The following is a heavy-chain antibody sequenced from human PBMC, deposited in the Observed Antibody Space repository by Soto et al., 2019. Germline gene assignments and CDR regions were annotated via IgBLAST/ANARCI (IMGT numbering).Heavy chain of an antibody. J-gene: IGHJ4*02. Sequence: QVQLVQSGGEVKKPGASVEVSCRTSGCMFTTYGMSWVRQAPGQGLEWMAWISAYNGNKKYAQKFQGRVTMTTDTSTSTVPMERRNLTSDDTGTYFCARTGGGMAARPLEYWGQGTLVTVSS. D-gene: IGHD6-6*01. CDR2: ISAYNGNK. CDR3: ARTGGGMAARPLEY. CDR1: GCMFTTYG. V-gene: IGHV1-18*04.